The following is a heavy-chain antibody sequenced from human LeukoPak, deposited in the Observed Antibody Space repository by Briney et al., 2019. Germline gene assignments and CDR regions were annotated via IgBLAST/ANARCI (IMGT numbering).Heavy chain of an antibody. CDR3: ASAPDFILMYGLDY. Sequence: PGGSLRLSCAASGFTFSSYWMSWVRQAPGKGLEWVANIKQDGSEKYYVDSVKGRFTISRDNAKNTLYLQMNTLRVEDTAVYYCASAPDFILMYGLDYWGQGTLVTVSS. D-gene: IGHD2-15*01. V-gene: IGHV3-7*01. J-gene: IGHJ4*02. CDR2: IKQDGSEK. CDR1: GFTFSSYW.